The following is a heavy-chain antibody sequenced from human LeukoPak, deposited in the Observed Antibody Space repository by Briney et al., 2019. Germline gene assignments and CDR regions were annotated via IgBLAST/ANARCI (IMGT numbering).Heavy chain of an antibody. D-gene: IGHD4-23*01. CDR1: GGSFSGYY. J-gene: IGHJ4*02. CDR3: ARRTPTVVTPDYFDY. Sequence: PSETLCLTCAVYGGSFSGYYWSWIRQPPGKGLEWIGEINHSGSTNYNPSLKSRVTISVDTSKNQFSLKLSSVTAADTAVYYCARRTPTVVTPDYFDYWGQGTLVTVSS. CDR2: INHSGST. V-gene: IGHV4-34*01.